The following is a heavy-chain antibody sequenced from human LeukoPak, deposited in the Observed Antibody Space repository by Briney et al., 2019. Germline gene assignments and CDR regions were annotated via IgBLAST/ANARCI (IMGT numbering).Heavy chain of an antibody. D-gene: IGHD6-13*01. V-gene: IGHV1-8*03. CDR2: RNPNSGNT. Sequence: ASVKVSCKSSGYTFTSYDINWGRQATGQGLEWMGWRNPNSGNTGYAQKFQGRVTITRNTSISTDYTELSSLRSEDTAVYYCARGYSSSWYSSYYYYYYMDVWGKGTTVTVSS. CDR3: ARGYSSSWYSSYYYYYYMDV. CDR1: GYTFTSYD. J-gene: IGHJ6*03.